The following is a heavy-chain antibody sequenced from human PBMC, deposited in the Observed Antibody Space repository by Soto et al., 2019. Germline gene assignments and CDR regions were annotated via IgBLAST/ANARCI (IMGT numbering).Heavy chain of an antibody. CDR1: GYTFTSYC. CDR3: ARVFKDGSGFDYIGAYFDY. V-gene: IGHV1-18*01. CDR2: ISAYNGNT. J-gene: IGHJ4*02. D-gene: IGHD5-12*01. Sequence: GDSVKVSCNASGYTFTSYCISWVRQAPGQGLEWMGWISAYNGNTNYAQKLQGRVTMTTDTSTSTAYMELRSLRSDDTAVYYCARVFKDGSGFDYIGAYFDYCGQGTLVTGSS.